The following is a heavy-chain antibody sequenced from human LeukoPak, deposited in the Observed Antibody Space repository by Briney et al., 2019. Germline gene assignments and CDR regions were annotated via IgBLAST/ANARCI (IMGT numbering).Heavy chain of an antibody. CDR1: GYTFTSYY. D-gene: IGHD3-10*01. Sequence: ASVKVSCKASGYTFTSYYMHWVRQAPGQGLERMGIINPSGGSTSYAQKFQGRVTITRDTSTSTVYMELSSLRSEDTAVYYCARAPGALSTFDYWGQGTLVTVSS. J-gene: IGHJ4*02. CDR2: INPSGGST. CDR3: ARAPGALSTFDY. V-gene: IGHV1-46*01.